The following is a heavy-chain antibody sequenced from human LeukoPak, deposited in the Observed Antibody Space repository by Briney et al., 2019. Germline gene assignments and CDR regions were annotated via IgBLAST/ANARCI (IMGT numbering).Heavy chain of an antibody. V-gene: IGHV3-15*07. CDR2: IKSKTDGGTA. CDR3: TTADSSGRFLIDY. D-gene: IGHD3-22*01. Sequence: GGSLRLSCAASGFAFTNAWMNWVRHAPGKGLEWVGRIKSKTDGGTADYAAPVKGRFTISRDDSKNTLYLQMNSLKTEDTAVYYCTTADSSGRFLIDYWGQGTLVTVSS. CDR1: GFAFTNAW. J-gene: IGHJ4*02.